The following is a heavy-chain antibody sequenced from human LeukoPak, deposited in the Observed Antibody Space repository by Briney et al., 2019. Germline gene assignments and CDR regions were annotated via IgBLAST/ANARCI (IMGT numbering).Heavy chain of an antibody. Sequence: ASVKVSCKASGGTFSSYAINWVRQAPGQGLEWMGGIIPIFGTANYAQKFQGRVTITADESTSTAYMELRSLRSDDTAVYYCAGNLGYSYGWGYYYMDVWGKGTTVTVSS. CDR1: GGTFSSYA. CDR3: AGNLGYSYGWGYYYMDV. CDR2: IIPIFGTA. D-gene: IGHD5-18*01. J-gene: IGHJ6*03. V-gene: IGHV1-69*13.